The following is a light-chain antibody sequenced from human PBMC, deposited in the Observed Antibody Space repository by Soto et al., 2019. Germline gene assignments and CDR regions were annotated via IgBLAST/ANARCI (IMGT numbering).Light chain of an antibody. CDR3: AAWDDTLSGLYV. CDR2: RNN. Sequence: QSVLTXPPSASGTPGQRVTISFSGSSSNVGGNYVYWYQQLPGAAPKLLIYRNNLRPSGVPDRFSGSKSGTSASLAISGLRSEDEADYYCAAWDDTLSGLYVFGTGTKVTVL. CDR1: SSNVGGNY. V-gene: IGLV1-47*01. J-gene: IGLJ1*01.